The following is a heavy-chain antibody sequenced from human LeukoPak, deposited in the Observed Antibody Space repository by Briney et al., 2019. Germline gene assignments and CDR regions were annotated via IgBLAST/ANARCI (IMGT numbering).Heavy chain of an antibody. Sequence: ASVKVSFKASGYSFTDYYMHWVRQAPGQGLERMGWINPNSRGTNYAQKFQGRVTMTRDTSISTAYMEVSRLRSDDTAVYYCARGAVAEQSEYFQYWGQGTLVTVSS. CDR1: GYSFTDYY. CDR3: ARGAVAEQSEYFQY. V-gene: IGHV1-2*02. D-gene: IGHD6-19*01. CDR2: INPNSRGT. J-gene: IGHJ1*01.